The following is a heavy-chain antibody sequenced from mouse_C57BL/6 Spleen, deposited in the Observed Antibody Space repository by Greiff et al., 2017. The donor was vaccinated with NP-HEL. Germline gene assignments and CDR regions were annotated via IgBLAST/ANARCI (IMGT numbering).Heavy chain of an antibody. CDR2: INPSSGYT. J-gene: IGHJ1*03. Sequence: VQVVESGAELAKPGASVKLSCKASGYTFTSYWMHWVKQRPGQGLEWIGYINPSSGYTKYNQKFKDKATLTADKSSSTAYMQLSSLTYEDSAVYYCARSADGYLWYFDVWGTGTTVTVSS. V-gene: IGHV1-7*01. CDR3: ARSADGYLWYFDV. CDR1: GYTFTSYW. D-gene: IGHD2-3*01.